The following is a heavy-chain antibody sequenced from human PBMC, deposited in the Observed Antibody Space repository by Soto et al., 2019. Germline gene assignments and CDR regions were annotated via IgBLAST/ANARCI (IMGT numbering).Heavy chain of an antibody. D-gene: IGHD1-26*01. V-gene: IGHV3-11*01. CDR3: ARQLERRVGAASH. CDR2: ISPSGDVT. CDR1: GFFFTDYF. J-gene: IGHJ4*02. Sequence: QVQLAESGGGLVKSGGSLTLSCSTSGFFFTDYFMSWIRQAPGKGLEWVSYISPSGDVTHYADSVKGRFTISRDNTKNSLFLQMSSPRDDDTAVYYCARQLERRVGAASHWGQGTRVSVSS.